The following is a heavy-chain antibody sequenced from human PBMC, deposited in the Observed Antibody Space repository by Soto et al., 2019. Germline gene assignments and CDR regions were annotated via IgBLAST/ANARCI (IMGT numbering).Heavy chain of an antibody. CDR3: AKAAGCSNTYYAH. Sequence: GWSLRLSCAASGFTFSSYAMTWVRQAPGKGLEWVSAITGSGASTYYADSVKGRFTISRDNSKNTLYVQMNSLRVEDTAVYYCAKAAGCSNTYYAHWSQGSLVTVSS. V-gene: IGHV3-23*01. CDR1: GFTFSSYA. D-gene: IGHD6-13*01. J-gene: IGHJ4*02. CDR2: ITGSGAST.